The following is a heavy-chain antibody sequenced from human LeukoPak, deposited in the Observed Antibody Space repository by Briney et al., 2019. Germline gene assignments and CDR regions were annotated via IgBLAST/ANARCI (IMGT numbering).Heavy chain of an antibody. Sequence: SGTLSLTCTVSGGSISSSSYYWGWIRQPPGKGLEWIGSIYYSGSTYYNPSLKSRVTISVDTSKNQYSLKLSPVTAADTAVYYCARLGYYDISGSDYWGQGTLVTVSS. V-gene: IGHV4-39*01. D-gene: IGHD3-22*01. CDR2: IYYSGST. CDR3: ARLGYYDISGSDY. J-gene: IGHJ4*02. CDR1: GGSISSSSYY.